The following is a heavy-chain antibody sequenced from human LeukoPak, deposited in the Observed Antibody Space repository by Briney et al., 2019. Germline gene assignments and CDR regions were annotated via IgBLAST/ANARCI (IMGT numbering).Heavy chain of an antibody. CDR1: GASFSDYY. D-gene: IGHD2-2*02. CDR2: VNHSGST. J-gene: IGHJ4*02. V-gene: IGHV4-34*01. Sequence: SETLSLTCAVSGASFSDYYWTWLRQPPGKALEWIGDVNHSGSTDYNPSLQSRVTISVATSKNQFSLRLTSATAADTAVYYCARRQGYCSATSCYTRRFDYWGQGTLVTVSS. CDR3: ARRQGYCSATSCYTRRFDY.